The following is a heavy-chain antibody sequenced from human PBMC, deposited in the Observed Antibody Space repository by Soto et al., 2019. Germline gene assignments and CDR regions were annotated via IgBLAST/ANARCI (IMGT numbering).Heavy chain of an antibody. D-gene: IGHD5-18*01. CDR2: IYYSGST. Sequence: SETLSLTCTVSGDSFSSYYWSLLRQPPGKGLEWIGYIYYSGSTNYNPSLTSRVTISVDTSKNQFSLKLSSVTAADTAVYYCARHRYSYGVYYFDYWGQGTLVTVSS. CDR3: ARHRYSYGVYYFDY. V-gene: IGHV4-59*08. CDR1: GDSFSSYY. J-gene: IGHJ4*02.